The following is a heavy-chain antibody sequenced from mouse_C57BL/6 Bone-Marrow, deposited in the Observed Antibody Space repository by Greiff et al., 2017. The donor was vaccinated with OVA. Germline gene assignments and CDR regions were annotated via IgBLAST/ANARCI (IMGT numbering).Heavy chain of an antibody. J-gene: IGHJ4*01. CDR3: ASLYYDYEGDAMDY. V-gene: IGHV2-2*01. CDR1: GFSLTSSG. D-gene: IGHD2-4*01. Sequence: VNVVVSGPGLVQPSQSLSITCTVSGFSLTSSGVHWVRQCPGTGLEWLGVIWSGGSTDYNAAFISRLSISKDNSKNQVFFKMNSRQADDTAIYYCASLYYDYEGDAMDYWGQGTSVTGSS. CDR2: IWSGGST.